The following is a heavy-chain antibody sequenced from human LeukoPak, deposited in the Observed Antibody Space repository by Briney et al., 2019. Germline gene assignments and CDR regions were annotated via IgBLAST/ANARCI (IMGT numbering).Heavy chain of an antibody. CDR3: AGDDYGDYQFDY. Sequence: GGSLRLSCAASGFTFSSYWMHWVRHAPGKGLVWVSRINSDGSSTSYADSVKGRFTISRDNAKNTLYLKMNSLRAEDTAVYYCAGDDYGDYQFDYWGQGTVVTVS. CDR2: INSDGSST. V-gene: IGHV3-74*01. D-gene: IGHD4-17*01. CDR1: GFTFSSYW. J-gene: IGHJ4*02.